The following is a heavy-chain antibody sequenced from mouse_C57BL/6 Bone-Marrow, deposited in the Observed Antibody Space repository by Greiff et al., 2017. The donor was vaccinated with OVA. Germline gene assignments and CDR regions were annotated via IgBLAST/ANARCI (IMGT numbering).Heavy chain of an antibody. CDR1: GYTFTSYW. CDR2: IYPGNSDT. D-gene: IGHD1-1*01. J-gene: IGHJ1*03. Sequence: EVQLQQSGTVLARPGASVKMSCKTSGYTFTSYWMHWVKQRPGQGLEWIGAIYPGNSDTSYNQKFKGKAKLTAVTSASTAYMELSSLTNEDSAVYYCATTVVATRYFDVWGTGTTVTVSS. V-gene: IGHV1-5*01. CDR3: ATTVVATRYFDV.